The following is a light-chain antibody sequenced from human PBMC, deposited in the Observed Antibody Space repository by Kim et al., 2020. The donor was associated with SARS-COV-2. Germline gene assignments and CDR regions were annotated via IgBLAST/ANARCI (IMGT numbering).Light chain of an antibody. CDR1: QAIDSA. CDR2: DAS. V-gene: IGKV1D-13*01. CDR3: QQFADFPIT. J-gene: IGKJ5*01. Sequence: AIQLTQSPSSLSASVGDRVTMTCRASQAIDSALAWYQQRPGKAPQLLISDASSLESGIPSRFSGTVSGTDFTLTISSLQAEDYATYYCQQFADFPITFGQVTRLEIK.